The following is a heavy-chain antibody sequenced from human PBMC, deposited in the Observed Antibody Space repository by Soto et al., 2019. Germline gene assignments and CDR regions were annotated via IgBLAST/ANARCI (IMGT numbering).Heavy chain of an antibody. V-gene: IGHV4-59*08. CDR1: GGSISGYY. Sequence: PSETLSLTCTVSGGSISGYYWTWIRQLPGKGLEWIGCVHFTGSTTYNPSLKSRVTISVDTSKNQFSLKLSSVTAADTAVYYCARRYGSVFDIWGQGTMVTVS. CDR2: VHFTGST. CDR3: ARRYGSVFDI. J-gene: IGHJ3*02. D-gene: IGHD3-10*01.